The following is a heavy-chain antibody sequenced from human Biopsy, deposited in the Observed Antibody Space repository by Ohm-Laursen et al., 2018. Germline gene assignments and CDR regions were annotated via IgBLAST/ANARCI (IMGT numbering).Heavy chain of an antibody. D-gene: IGHD1-26*01. CDR1: GYTFGNYG. V-gene: IGHV1-18*01. CDR2: IGVYNGNT. J-gene: IGHJ4*02. CDR3: ARDVVGRGASFFDF. Sequence: ASVKVSCKASGYTFGNYGISWVRQAPGQGLERMGWIGVYNGNTDYPHKFQGRVTLTTDTSTSTAYMELRSLTSDDTAIYYCARDVVGRGASFFDFWGQGTSVTVSS.